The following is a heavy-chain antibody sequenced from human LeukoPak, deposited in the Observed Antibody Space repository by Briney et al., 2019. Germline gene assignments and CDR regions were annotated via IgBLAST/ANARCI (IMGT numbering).Heavy chain of an antibody. J-gene: IGHJ4*02. CDR3: ARKKGRRGHMDY. CDR2: INHSGST. V-gene: IGHV4-34*01. CDR1: GGSFSGYY. D-gene: IGHD2-15*01. Sequence: PSETLSLTCAVYGGSFSGYYWSWIRQPPGKGLEWTGEINHSGSTNYNPSLKSRVTISVDTSKNQFSLKLSSVTAADTAVYYCARKKGRRGHMDYWGQGTLVTVSS.